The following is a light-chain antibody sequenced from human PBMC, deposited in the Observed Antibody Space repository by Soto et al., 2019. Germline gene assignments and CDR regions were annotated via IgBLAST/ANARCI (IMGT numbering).Light chain of an antibody. V-gene: IGKV1-13*02. J-gene: IGKJ4*01. CDR3: QQYNSHPLT. Sequence: TQSPPPLSVSPGERATLSCRASQSISSDFAWYQQKPGKAPKLLIYAASSLASGLPSRFSGSGSGTDFTLTISSLDPEDFAIYYCQQYNSHPLTFGGGTKVDIK. CDR2: AAS. CDR1: QSISSD.